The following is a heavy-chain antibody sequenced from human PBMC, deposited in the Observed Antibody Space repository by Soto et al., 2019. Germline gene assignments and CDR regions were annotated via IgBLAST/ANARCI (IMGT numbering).Heavy chain of an antibody. CDR2: FYWNDDA. D-gene: IGHD2-15*01. J-gene: IGHJ5*02. CDR1: GFSLGTGGVT. V-gene: IGHV2-5*01. Sequence: SGPTLVNPTQTLTLTCAFSGFSLGTGGVTVGWIRQPPGKALEWLALFYWNDDARYSPSLKSRLTITGDTSKNQVVLTMTNMDPADTGTYYCAHGDILVMPAATWGQGILVTVSS. CDR3: AHGDILVMPAAT.